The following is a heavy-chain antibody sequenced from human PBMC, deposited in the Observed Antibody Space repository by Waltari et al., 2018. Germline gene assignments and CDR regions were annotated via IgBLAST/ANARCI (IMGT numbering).Heavy chain of an antibody. V-gene: IGHV3-21*01. J-gene: IGHJ4*02. Sequence: EVQLVESGGGLVKPGGSLRLACAASGFTFSSHGMNGVRRAPGRGLEWVSSISSSSSYIYYADSVKGRFTISRDNAKNSLYLQMNSLRAEDTAVYYCASLDITGTTLFDYWGQGTLVTVSS. CDR1: GFTFSSHG. D-gene: IGHD1-20*01. CDR3: ASLDITGTTLFDY. CDR2: ISSSSSYI.